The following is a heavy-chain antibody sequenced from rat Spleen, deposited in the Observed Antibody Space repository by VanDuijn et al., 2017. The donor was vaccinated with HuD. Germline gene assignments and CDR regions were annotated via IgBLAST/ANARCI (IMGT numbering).Heavy chain of an antibody. CDR2: IKAKSNNYAT. CDR3: TWGDSGYFDY. V-gene: IGHV6-8*01. J-gene: IGHJ2*01. CDR1: GFTFSNAW. Sequence: EVQLVETGGSLVQPGKSLKLTCATSGFTFSNAWMHWVRQSPEKQLEWVAQIKAKSNNYATYYAGSVKGRFTISRDDSKSSGYLQMNSLKEEDTSIYYCTWGDSGYFDYWGQGVMVTVSS. D-gene: IGHD4-3*01.